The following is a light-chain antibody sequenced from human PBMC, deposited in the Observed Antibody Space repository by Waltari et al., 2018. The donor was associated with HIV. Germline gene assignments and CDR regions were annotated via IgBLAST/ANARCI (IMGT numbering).Light chain of an antibody. Sequence: DMVVTQSPASLSVSPGGRATLSCRASQRVGTNLAWYQQRPGEAPSLLIYGVSTRATDNPARFSGSGSGTDFTLTINSLQSEDSAVYYCQQYNNWPPWTFGQGTKVEI. CDR1: QRVGTN. CDR2: GVS. CDR3: QQYNNWPPWT. J-gene: IGKJ1*01. V-gene: IGKV3-15*01.